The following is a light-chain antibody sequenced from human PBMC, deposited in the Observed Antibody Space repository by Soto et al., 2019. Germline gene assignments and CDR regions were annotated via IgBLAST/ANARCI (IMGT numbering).Light chain of an antibody. V-gene: IGKV2-30*01. CDR3: MQGTHFPPYT. Sequence: DVVMTQSPLSLPVTLGQPASISCRSSQSLVYSDGNTYLNLFQQRPGQSTRRLIYNVSNRASGVPARFSGSGSGTDFTMKISMVEAEDVGVYYCMQGTHFPPYTFGQGTKLEIK. CDR2: NVS. J-gene: IGKJ2*01. CDR1: QSLVYSDGNTY.